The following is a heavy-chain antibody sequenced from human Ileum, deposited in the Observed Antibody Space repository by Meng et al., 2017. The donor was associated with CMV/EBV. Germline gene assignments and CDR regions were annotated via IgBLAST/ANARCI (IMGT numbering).Heavy chain of an antibody. CDR3: ARDKCDSDCQLGLLDS. CDR2: INPSSGDT. CDR1: GYPFSDHY. J-gene: IGHJ4*02. Sequence: ASVKVSCKASGYPFSDHYMYWVRQVPGQGLEWMGWINPSSGDTKYAQKFQDRVTMTRDMSINTAYMELSRLRSDDTAVYYCARDKCDSDCQLGLLDSWGQGTLVTVSS. V-gene: IGHV1-2*02. D-gene: IGHD2-21*01.